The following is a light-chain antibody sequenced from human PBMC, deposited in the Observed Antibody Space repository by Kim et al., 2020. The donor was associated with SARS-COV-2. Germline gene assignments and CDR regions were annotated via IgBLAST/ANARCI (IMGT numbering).Light chain of an antibody. J-gene: IGLJ2*01. Sequence: SVSPGQTASLPGCGDKLVDKDACWYQQKPGQSPVLVIYQDSKRPSGIPERFSGDNSGNTATPTIGGNQAMDEADYYCQAWDSSTVVFGGGTQLTVL. CDR3: QAWDSSTVV. V-gene: IGLV3-1*01. CDR2: QDS. CDR1: KLVDKD.